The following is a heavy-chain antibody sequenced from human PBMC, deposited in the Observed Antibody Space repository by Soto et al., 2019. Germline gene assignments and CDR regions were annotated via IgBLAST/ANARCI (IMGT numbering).Heavy chain of an antibody. CDR3: VSYRGAFYFEY. CDR1: GGSMSSNY. V-gene: IGHV4-59*01. CDR2: VYYGGT. J-gene: IGHJ4*02. D-gene: IGHD4-4*01. Sequence: PSETLSLTCTVYGGSMSSNYWSWIRQSPGKGLEWIGFVYYGGTNYNPSFESRVTMSVDTPKKQFSLELSSVTAADTAVYYCVSYRGAFYFEYWGQGTLVTVSS.